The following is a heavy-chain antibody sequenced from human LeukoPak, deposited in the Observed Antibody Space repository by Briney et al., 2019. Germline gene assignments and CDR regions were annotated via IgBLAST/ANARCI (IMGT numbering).Heavy chain of an antibody. Sequence: ASVKVSCKASGYTFTDFHIHWVRQAPGQGLEWMGWINPKNGGTNYAQNFQGRVTMTRDTSISTTYMELSSLRSDDTAVYYCARGPLRDGYNSDFDYWGQGTLVTVSS. J-gene: IGHJ4*02. CDR3: ARGPLRDGYNSDFDY. V-gene: IGHV1-2*02. D-gene: IGHD5-24*01. CDR2: INPKNGGT. CDR1: GYTFTDFH.